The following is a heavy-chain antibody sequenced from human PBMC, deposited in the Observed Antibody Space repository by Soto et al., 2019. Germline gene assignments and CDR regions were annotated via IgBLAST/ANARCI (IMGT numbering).Heavy chain of an antibody. CDR2: MSSDGSKI. CDR3: AKDEGVGGTLGLFDY. Sequence: QVQLVESGGGAVQPGESLRLSRVASGFDFTYYAMHWVRQAPGKGLESVAVMSSDGSKIHHTDSVKGRFTISRDNSQNTLYLQMNSLRKEDTAVYFCAKDEGVGGTLGLFDYWGQGTLVSVSS. D-gene: IGHD1-26*01. V-gene: IGHV3-30*18. J-gene: IGHJ4*02. CDR1: GFDFTYYA.